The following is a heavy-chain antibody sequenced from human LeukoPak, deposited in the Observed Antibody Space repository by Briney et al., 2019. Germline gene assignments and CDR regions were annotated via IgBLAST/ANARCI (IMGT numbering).Heavy chain of an antibody. V-gene: IGHV3-30-3*01. J-gene: IGHJ4*02. Sequence: GRSLRLSCAAPGFTFSSYAMHWVRQAPGKGLEWVAVISYDGSNKYYADSVKGRFTISRDNSKNTLYLQMNSLRAEDTAVYYCARDSFIAVNGLGYWGQGTLVTVSS. CDR3: ARDSFIAVNGLGY. CDR1: GFTFSSYA. CDR2: ISYDGSNK. D-gene: IGHD6-19*01.